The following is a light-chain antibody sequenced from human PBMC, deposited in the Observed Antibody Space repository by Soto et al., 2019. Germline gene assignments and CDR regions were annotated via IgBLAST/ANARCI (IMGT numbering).Light chain of an antibody. V-gene: IGKV1-33*01. CDR2: YAS. Sequence: DIQMTQSPSSLSASVGDRVTITCQASEDVSNYLNWYQQKPGKAPKLLVYYASSLKAGVPSRFSGSGSGTDFTLTINSLQPEDFATYYCQQYDNLPITFGGGTKVEIE. J-gene: IGKJ4*01. CDR1: EDVSNY. CDR3: QQYDNLPIT.